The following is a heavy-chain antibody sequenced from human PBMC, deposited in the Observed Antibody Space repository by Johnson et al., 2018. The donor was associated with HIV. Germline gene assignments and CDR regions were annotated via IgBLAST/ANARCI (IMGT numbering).Heavy chain of an antibody. J-gene: IGHJ3*02. D-gene: IGHD6-6*01. CDR2: IWYDGSNK. CDR3: AKGGIATRFFDI. Sequence: QVQLVESGGGVVQPGRSLRLSCAASGFTFSSYAMHWVRQAPGKGLEWVAVIWYDGSNKYYADSVKGRFTISRDNAKNSLYLQMNSLRAEDTALYYCAKGGIATRFFDIWGQGTMVTVSS. V-gene: IGHV3-33*03. CDR1: GFTFSSYA.